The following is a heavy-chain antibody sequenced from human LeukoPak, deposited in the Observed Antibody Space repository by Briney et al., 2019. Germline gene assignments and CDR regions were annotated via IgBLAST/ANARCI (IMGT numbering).Heavy chain of an antibody. CDR1: GFTFSSYW. Sequence: GGSPRLSCAASGFTFSSYWMSWVRQAPGKGLEWVANIKQDGSEKYYVDSVKGRFTISRDNAKNSLYLQMNSLRAEDTAVYYCARERNSGYDWYFDYWGQGTLVTVSS. D-gene: IGHD5-12*01. J-gene: IGHJ4*02. CDR2: IKQDGSEK. CDR3: ARERNSGYDWYFDY. V-gene: IGHV3-7*01.